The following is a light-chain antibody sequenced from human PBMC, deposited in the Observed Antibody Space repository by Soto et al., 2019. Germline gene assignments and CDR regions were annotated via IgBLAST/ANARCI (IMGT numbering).Light chain of an antibody. Sequence: DIQMTQSPSSLSASVGDRVTITCRASQSISSFLNWYQQKPGKAPRLLIYAASSLQSGVPSRFSASGSGTDFTLTISSLQPEYFATYYCQHSYSTPETFGTGNTVAI. CDR3: QHSYSTPET. CDR1: QSISSF. J-gene: IGKJ1*01. V-gene: IGKV1-39*01. CDR2: AAS.